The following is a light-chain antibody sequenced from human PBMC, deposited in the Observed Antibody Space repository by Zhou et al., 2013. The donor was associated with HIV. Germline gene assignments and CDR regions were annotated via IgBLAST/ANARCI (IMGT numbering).Light chain of an antibody. CDR3: MQGTHWPPIT. Sequence: VVMTQSPLSLPVTLGQPASISCRSSQSLVHSDGNTYLNWFQQRPGQSPRRLIYKVSNRDSGVPDRFSGSGSGTDFTLKISRVEAEDVGVYYCMQGTHWPPITLGQGTRLEIK. CDR1: QSLVHSDGNTY. CDR2: KVS. V-gene: IGKV2-30*02. J-gene: IGKJ5*01.